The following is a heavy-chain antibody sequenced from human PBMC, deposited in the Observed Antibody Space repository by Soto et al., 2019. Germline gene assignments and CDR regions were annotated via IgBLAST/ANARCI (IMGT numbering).Heavy chain of an antibody. Sequence: GGSLRLSCAASGFTFDDYAMHWVRQAPGKGLEWVSGISWNSGSIGYADSVKGRFTISRDNAKNSLYLQMNSLRAEDTAVYYCAKDPNYDFWSGYSGSGWFDPWGQGTLVTVSS. CDR1: GFTFDDYA. CDR2: ISWNSGSI. D-gene: IGHD3-3*01. CDR3: AKDPNYDFWSGYSGSGWFDP. J-gene: IGHJ5*02. V-gene: IGHV3-9*01.